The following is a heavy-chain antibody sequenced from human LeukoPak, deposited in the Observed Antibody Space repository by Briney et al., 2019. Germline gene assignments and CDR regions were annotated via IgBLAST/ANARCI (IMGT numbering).Heavy chain of an antibody. CDR1: GFTFSDYW. D-gene: IGHD2-2*01. CDR2: ISGSGGST. CDR3: AKDPTYQLLNTL. V-gene: IGHV3-23*01. J-gene: IGHJ4*02. Sequence: GSLRLSCVVSGFTFSDYWMSWVRQAPGKGLEWVSAISGSGGSTYYADSVKGRFTISRDNSKNTLYLQMNSLRAEDTAVYYCAKDPTYQLLNTLWGQGTLVTVSS.